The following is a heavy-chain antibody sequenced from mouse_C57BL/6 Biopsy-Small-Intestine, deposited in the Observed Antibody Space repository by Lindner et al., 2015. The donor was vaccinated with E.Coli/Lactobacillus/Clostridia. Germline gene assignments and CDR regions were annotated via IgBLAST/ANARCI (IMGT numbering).Heavy chain of an antibody. CDR1: GYTFTNHW. V-gene: IGHV1-63*01. CDR3: AIYEFDSRGHFDV. J-gene: IGHJ1*03. CDR2: LYPGGGYT. Sequence: VQLQESGAELVRPGTSVKMSCKASGYTFTNHWIGWSKQRPGHGLEWIGDLYPGGGYTNYNEKFKGEATLTADKSSSTAYMQFSGLTSEDSAIYYCAIYEFDSRGHFDVWGTGTTVTVSS. D-gene: IGHD1-1*01.